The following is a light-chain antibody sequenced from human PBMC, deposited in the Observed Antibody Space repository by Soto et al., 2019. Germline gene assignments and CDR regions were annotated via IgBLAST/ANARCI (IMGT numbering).Light chain of an antibody. CDR3: SSYTSSSTYV. J-gene: IGLJ1*01. CDR1: SSDVGGYNY. Sequence: ALTQPASVSGSPGQSITISCTVTSSDVGGYNYVSWYQQHPGKAPKLMIYEVSNRPSGVSNRFSGSKSGNTASLTISGLQAEDEADYCCSSYTSSSTYVFGTGTKVTVL. CDR2: EVS. V-gene: IGLV2-14*01.